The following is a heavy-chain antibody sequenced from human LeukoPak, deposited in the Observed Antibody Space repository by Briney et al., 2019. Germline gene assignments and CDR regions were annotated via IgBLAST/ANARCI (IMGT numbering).Heavy chain of an antibody. V-gene: IGHV3-33*06. CDR2: IWSDASNR. CDR3: AKDAQRGFDYSNSLDY. J-gene: IGHJ4*02. CDR1: GFTFSSYG. D-gene: IGHD4-11*01. Sequence: PGGSLRLSCAAPGFTFSSYGMHWVRQAPGTGLEWVAVIWSDASNRYYAYSVKGRFTISRDNFKKTVYLQMNSLKVEDTAVYYCAKDAQRGFDYSNSLDYWGQGTLVTVSS.